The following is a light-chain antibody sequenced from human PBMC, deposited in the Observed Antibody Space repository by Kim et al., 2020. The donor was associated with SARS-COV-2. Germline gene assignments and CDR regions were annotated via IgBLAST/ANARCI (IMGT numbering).Light chain of an antibody. CDR2: AAS. J-gene: IGKJ4*01. CDR3: QQADTFPLA. Sequence: PSVGDQVTIACRASQGIKKWLAWYQQKPGKAPKLLIHAASSLQSGVPSRFSGSESGTEFTLTISSLQPEDFATYYCQQADTFPLAFGGRTKVDIK. V-gene: IGKV1-12*01. CDR1: QGIKKW.